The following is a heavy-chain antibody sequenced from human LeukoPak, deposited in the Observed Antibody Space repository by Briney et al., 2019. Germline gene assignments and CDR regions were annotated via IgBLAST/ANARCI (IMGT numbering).Heavy chain of an antibody. CDR2: ISGSGGST. Sequence: GGSLRLSCAASGFTFSSYAMSWVRQAPGKGLEWVSAISGSGGSTYYADSVKGRFTISRDNSKNTLYLQMNSLRAEDTAVYYCARRAEFGFDCSGGSCYSYNWFDPWGQGTLVTVSS. CDR3: ARRAEFGFDCSGGSCYSYNWFDP. V-gene: IGHV3-23*01. CDR1: GFTFSSYA. D-gene: IGHD2-15*01. J-gene: IGHJ5*02.